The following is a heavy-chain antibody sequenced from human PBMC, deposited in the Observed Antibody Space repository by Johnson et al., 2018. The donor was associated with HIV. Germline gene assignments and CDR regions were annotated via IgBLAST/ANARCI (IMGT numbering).Heavy chain of an antibody. J-gene: IGHJ3*02. CDR2: ISFDGSNI. CDR3: ARGSPGGSYSDAFDI. V-gene: IGHV3-30*04. CDR1: GFTFSSYA. Sequence: QVQLVESGGGLVQPGRSLRLSCAASGFTFSSYAMHWVRQAPGKGLEWVSFISFDGSNIYYADSVKGRFTISRDNSKNTLYLQMNSLRAEDTAVYYCARGSPGGSYSDAFDIWGQGTMVTVSS. D-gene: IGHD1-26*01.